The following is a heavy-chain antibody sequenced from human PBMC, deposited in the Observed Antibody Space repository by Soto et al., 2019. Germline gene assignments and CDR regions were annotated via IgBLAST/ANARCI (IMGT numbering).Heavy chain of an antibody. D-gene: IGHD6-13*01. CDR1: GFTFSSYA. CDR3: AKVSGYSSSWHRDYYYYYGMDV. Sequence: GGSLRLSCAASGFTFSSYAMSWVRQAPGKGLEWVSAISGSGGSTYYADSVKGRFTISRDNSKNTLYLQMNSLRAEDMAVYYCAKVSGYSSSWHRDYYYYYGMDVWGQGTTVTVSS. J-gene: IGHJ6*02. V-gene: IGHV3-23*01. CDR2: ISGSGGST.